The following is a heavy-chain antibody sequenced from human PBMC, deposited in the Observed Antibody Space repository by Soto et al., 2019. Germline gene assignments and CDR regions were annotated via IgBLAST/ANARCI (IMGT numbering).Heavy chain of an antibody. Sequence: QLHLVQSGAVVKKPGASVTVSCSASGYPVTDYYMHWVRQAPGRGLEWMGGINPATGAAKYTQTFQGRFTMTRDTSPSTVFMELSGPTSEAPAVFYCARGGGVGVAGSAAFDMWGQGTLVTVSS. V-gene: IGHV1-2*02. CDR2: INPATGAA. J-gene: IGHJ3*02. CDR3: ARGGGVGVAGSAAFDM. D-gene: IGHD3-3*01. CDR1: GYPVTDYY.